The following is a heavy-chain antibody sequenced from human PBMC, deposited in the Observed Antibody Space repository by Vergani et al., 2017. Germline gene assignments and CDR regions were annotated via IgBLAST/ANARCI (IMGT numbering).Heavy chain of an antibody. Sequence: EVHLLESGGGLVQSGGSLRLSCAASGFTFSNSAVSWVRQAPGRGLAWVSSISGPGLSTYYADSVKGRFSISRDNSKNTVFLQMHSLRAEDTAIYYCAKSSGSYYPVRNWGQGTLVTVSS. CDR1: GFTFSNSA. V-gene: IGHV3-23*01. CDR3: AKSSGSYYPVRN. CDR2: ISGPGLST. D-gene: IGHD1-26*01. J-gene: IGHJ4*02.